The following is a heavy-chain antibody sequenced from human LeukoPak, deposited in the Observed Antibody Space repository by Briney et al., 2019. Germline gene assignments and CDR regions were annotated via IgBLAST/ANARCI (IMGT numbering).Heavy chain of an antibody. V-gene: IGHV4-34*01. CDR1: GGSYSGYY. J-gene: IGHJ4*02. Sequence: SETLSLTCAVYGGSYSGYYWSWLRQPPGKGLEWIGEINHSGSTNYNPSLKSRVTISVDTSKNQFSLKLSSVTAADTAVYYCARGSIDYDFWSGYYRFDYWGQGTLVTVSS. CDR2: INHSGST. CDR3: ARGSIDYDFWSGYYRFDY. D-gene: IGHD3-3*01.